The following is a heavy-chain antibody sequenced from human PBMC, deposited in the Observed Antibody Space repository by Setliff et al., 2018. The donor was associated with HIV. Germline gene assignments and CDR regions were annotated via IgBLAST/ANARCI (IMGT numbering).Heavy chain of an antibody. CDR3: AKGLRDYTIDFCLVGFDS. V-gene: IGHV4-4*07. CDR1: GASISSYY. Sequence: SETLSLTCTVSGASISSYYWSWIRQPAGKGLEWIGRIYVSGHTDYNPSLKSRVTMSLDTSKNQLSLKLSSVTAADTAVYYCAKGLRDYTIDFCLVGFDSWGQGTPVTVSS. CDR2: IYVSGHT. D-gene: IGHD3-3*01. J-gene: IGHJ4*02.